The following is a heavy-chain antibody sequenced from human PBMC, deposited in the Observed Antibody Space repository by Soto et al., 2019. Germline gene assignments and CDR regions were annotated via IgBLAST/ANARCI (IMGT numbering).Heavy chain of an antibody. Sequence: QITLEESGPTLVKPTQTLTLTCTLSGFSLTTTGVGLGWVRQPPGKALEGLALMSWDGDKRYNSSLKSRLTLTKDTPMNQVVLTMTNMDPADTATYYCAHRTALYDSSGLGYDSWGQGTLVTVSS. CDR2: MSWDGDK. J-gene: IGHJ4*02. V-gene: IGHV2-5*02. CDR1: GFSLTTTGVG. D-gene: IGHD3-22*01. CDR3: AHRTALYDSSGLGYDS.